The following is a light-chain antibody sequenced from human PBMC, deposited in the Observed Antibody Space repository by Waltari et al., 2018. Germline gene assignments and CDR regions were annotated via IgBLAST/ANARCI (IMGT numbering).Light chain of an antibody. CDR1: SSDVGTYNY. Sequence: QSALTQPPSASESPGQSVTISCTGTSSDVGTYNYVSWYQQHPGKAPKVMIYEVNKRPSVVPDRFPGSKSGNTASLTVSGLQAEDEADYYCCSYAGSNKWVFGGGTKLTVL. V-gene: IGLV2-8*01. J-gene: IGLJ3*02. CDR2: EVN. CDR3: CSYAGSNKWV.